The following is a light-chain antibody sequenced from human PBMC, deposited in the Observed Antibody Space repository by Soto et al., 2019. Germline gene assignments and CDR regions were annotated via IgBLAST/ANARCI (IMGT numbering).Light chain of an antibody. Sequence: QSVLTQPASVSGSPVQSITISCTGTSIDVVGYNYVSWYQQHPGKAPKLMIYEVSNRPSGVSNRFSGSKSGNTASLTISGLQAEDEADYYCSSYTSSSTYVFGTGTKVTVL. J-gene: IGLJ1*01. V-gene: IGLV2-14*01. CDR2: EVS. CDR3: SSYTSSSTYV. CDR1: SIDVVGYNY.